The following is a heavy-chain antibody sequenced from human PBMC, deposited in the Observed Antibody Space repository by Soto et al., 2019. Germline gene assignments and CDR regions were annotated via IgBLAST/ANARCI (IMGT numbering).Heavy chain of an antibody. Sequence: GASVKVSCKASGGTFSSYAISWVRQAPGQGLEWMGGIIPIFGTANYAQKFQGRVTITADKSTSTAYMELSSLRSEDTAVYYCARVTTVNYFDYWGQGTLVTVSS. D-gene: IGHD4-4*01. V-gene: IGHV1-69*06. CDR2: IIPIFGTA. CDR3: ARVTTVNYFDY. CDR1: GGTFSSYA. J-gene: IGHJ4*02.